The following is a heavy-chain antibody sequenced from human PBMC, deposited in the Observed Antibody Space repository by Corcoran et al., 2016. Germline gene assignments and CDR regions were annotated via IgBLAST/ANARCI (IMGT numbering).Heavy chain of an antibody. J-gene: IGHJ4*02. CDR3: ARDWAGGSFDY. CDR2: TLYRSKWYN. V-gene: IGHV6-1*01. CDR1: GDSVSDDTAA. Sequence: QVQLQQSGPGLVKPSQTLSLTCAISGDSVSDDTAAGNWIRQSPSGGLEWLGRTLYRSKWYNDYAPFVTSRITINPETSKNQISLQLNSVTPEDTAVYYCARDWAGGSFDYWGQGTLVTVSS. D-gene: IGHD3-16*01.